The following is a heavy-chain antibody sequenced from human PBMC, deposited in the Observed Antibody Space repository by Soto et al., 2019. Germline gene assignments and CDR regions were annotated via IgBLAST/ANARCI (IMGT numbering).Heavy chain of an antibody. V-gene: IGHV3-9*01. CDR1: GFTFDDYA. Sequence: EVQLVESGGGLVQPGRSLRLSCAASGFTFDDYAMHWVRQAPGKGLEWVSGISWNSGSIGYADSVKGRFTISRDNAKNSLYLQMNSLRAEDTALYYCVADIAGGLEVIDPWGQGTLVTVSS. D-gene: IGHD6-13*01. CDR2: ISWNSGSI. J-gene: IGHJ5*02. CDR3: VADIAGGLEVIDP.